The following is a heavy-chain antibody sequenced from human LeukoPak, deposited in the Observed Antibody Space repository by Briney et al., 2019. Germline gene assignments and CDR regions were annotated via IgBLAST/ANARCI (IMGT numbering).Heavy chain of an antibody. D-gene: IGHD6-19*01. CDR2: IIPIFGTA. J-gene: IGHJ3*02. V-gene: IGHV1-69*13. Sequence: ASVKVSCKASGGTFSSYAISWVRQAPGQGLEWMGGIIPIFGTANYAQKFQGRVTITADESTSTAYMELSSLRSGDTAVYYCARDRPYIAVAGTFGAFDIWGQGTMVTVSS. CDR1: GGTFSSYA. CDR3: ARDRPYIAVAGTFGAFDI.